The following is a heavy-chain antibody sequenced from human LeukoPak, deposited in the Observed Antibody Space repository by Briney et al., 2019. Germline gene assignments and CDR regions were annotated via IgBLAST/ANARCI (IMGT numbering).Heavy chain of an antibody. V-gene: IGHV4-59*08. CDR3: AGHGRDGYNYGPVVYY. J-gene: IGHJ4*02. D-gene: IGHD5-24*01. Sequence: PSETLSLTCTVSGGSISSYYWSWIRQPPGKGLEWIGYIYYSGNTNYNPSLKSRVTISVDTSKNQFSLKLSSVTAADTAVYYCAGHGRDGYNYGPVVYYWGQGTLVTVSS. CDR1: GGSISSYY. CDR2: IYYSGNT.